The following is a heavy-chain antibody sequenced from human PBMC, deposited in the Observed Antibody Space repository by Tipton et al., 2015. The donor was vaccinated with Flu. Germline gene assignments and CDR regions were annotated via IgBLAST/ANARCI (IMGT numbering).Heavy chain of an antibody. CDR1: GFTFSNYS. CDR2: ISSSSRHI. D-gene: IGHD3-22*01. J-gene: IGHJ6*02. CDR3: ARNYYDTSGYGMDV. Sequence: SLRLSCAGSGFTFSNYSMNWVRQAPGMGLEWVSSISSSSRHIYHADSMKGRFTTSRDNAKNSLYLQMNSLRAEDTAVYYCARNYYDTSGYGMDVWGQGTTVTVSS. V-gene: IGHV3-21*01.